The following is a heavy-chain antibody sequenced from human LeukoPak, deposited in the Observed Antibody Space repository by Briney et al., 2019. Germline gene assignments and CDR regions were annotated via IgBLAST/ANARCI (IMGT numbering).Heavy chain of an antibody. CDR1: GGTFSSYT. CDR3: ARGPRMGYYGSGSPPSNP. Sequence: SVKVSCKASGGTFSSYTISWVRQAPGQGLEWMGRIIPILGIANYAQKFQGRVTITADKSTSTAYMELSSLRSEDTAVYYCARGPRMGYYGSGSPPSNPWGQGTLVTVSS. D-gene: IGHD3-10*01. J-gene: IGHJ5*02. CDR2: IIPILGIA. V-gene: IGHV1-69*02.